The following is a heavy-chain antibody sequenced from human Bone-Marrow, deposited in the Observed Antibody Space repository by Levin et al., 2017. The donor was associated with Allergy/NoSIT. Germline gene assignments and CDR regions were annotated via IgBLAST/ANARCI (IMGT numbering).Heavy chain of an antibody. J-gene: IGHJ4*02. CDR2: INTNTGNP. V-gene: IGHV7-4-1*02. D-gene: IGHD5-18*01. Sequence: GESLKISCKTSGYTFTTYAINWVRQAPGQGLEWMGWINTNTGNPTYAQGFTGRFVFSLDTSVSTAYLQISSLKAEDTAVYFCARTFTIQLGLPIGYWGQGTLITVSS. CDR3: ARTFTIQLGLPIGY. CDR1: GYTFTTYA.